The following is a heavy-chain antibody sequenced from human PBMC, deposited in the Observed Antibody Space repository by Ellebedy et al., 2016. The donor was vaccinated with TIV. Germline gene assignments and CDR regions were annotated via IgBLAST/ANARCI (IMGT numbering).Heavy chain of an antibody. J-gene: IGHJ6*02. CDR1: GLTFSNYW. V-gene: IGHV3-7*03. CDR3: ASGDDMDV. Sequence: GGSLRLSXTASGLTFSNYWMSWLRQAPGKGLEWVANIKQDGNQQYNVASVKGRFTISRDNAKNSLYLQMNRLRADDTAVYYCASGDDMDVWGQGTTVTVSS. D-gene: IGHD3-3*01. CDR2: IKQDGNQQ.